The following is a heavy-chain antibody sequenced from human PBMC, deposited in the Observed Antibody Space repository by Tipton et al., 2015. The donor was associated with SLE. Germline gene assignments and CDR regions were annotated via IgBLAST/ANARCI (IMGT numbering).Heavy chain of an antibody. CDR3: ARRPYDFWSGYPSAYFHH. Sequence: TLSLTCTVSGGSVSSSSYYWGWIRQPPGKGLEWIGSIYYSGSTYYNPSLKSRVTISVDTSKNQFSLKLSSVTAADTAVYYCARRPYDFWSGYPSAYFHHWGQGTLVTVSS. CDR1: GGSVSSSSYY. CDR2: IYYSGST. V-gene: IGHV4-39*01. D-gene: IGHD3-3*01. J-gene: IGHJ1*01.